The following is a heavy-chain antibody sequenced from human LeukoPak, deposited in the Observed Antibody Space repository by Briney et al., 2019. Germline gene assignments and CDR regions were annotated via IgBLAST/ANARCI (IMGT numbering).Heavy chain of an antibody. V-gene: IGHV1-2*02. D-gene: IGHD3-22*01. CDR2: INCNSGGT. J-gene: IGHJ3*02. CDR1: AFTFTDYY. CDR3: ARTKGTSYYDNSGYGAFDI. Sequence: ASVKVSCKASAFTFTDYYMHWVRQAPGQGLESMGYINCNSGGTNYAQKFQGRVTMTRDTSISTAYMELSWLRSDGTAVFYCARTKGTSYYDNSGYGAFDIWGQGTMVTVSS.